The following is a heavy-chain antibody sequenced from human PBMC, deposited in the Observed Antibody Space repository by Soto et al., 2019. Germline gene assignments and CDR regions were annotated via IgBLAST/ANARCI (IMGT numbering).Heavy chain of an antibody. CDR3: ARGGYYDNVCGKLSHYGLDV. CDR2: ISPYNDQT. CDR1: GYTFIRYG. J-gene: IGHJ6*02. V-gene: IGHV1-18*01. Sequence: QVQLVQSASEVMKPGASVKVSCKASGYTFIRYGITWVRQAPGQRLEWMGWISPYNDQTIYAQKLQGRVTMTADTSTRTXYXXLRSLKSDDTAVYYCARGGYYDNVCGKLSHYGLDVWGQGTSVTVSS. D-gene: IGHD3-16*01.